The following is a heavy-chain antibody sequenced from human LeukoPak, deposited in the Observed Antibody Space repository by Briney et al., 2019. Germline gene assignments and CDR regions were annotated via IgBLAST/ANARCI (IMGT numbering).Heavy chain of an antibody. Sequence: PSETLSLTCTVSGGSVNSGNYYWSWIRQPPGKGLEWIGYIYYTGSTNYNPSLKSRVTISVATSKSQFSLRLSSVTAADTAVYYCARDHNNAFDIWGQGTMVTVSS. J-gene: IGHJ3*02. CDR1: GGSVNSGNYY. D-gene: IGHD2/OR15-2a*01. V-gene: IGHV4-61*01. CDR2: IYYTGST. CDR3: ARDHNNAFDI.